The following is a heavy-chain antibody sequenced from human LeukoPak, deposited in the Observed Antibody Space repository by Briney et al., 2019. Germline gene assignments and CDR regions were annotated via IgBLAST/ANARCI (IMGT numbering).Heavy chain of an antibody. CDR1: GGSFSGYY. Sequence: SETLSLTCTVYGGSFSGYYWSWIRQPPGKGLEWIGEINHSGSTNYNPSLKSRVTISVDTSKNQFSLKLSSVTAADTAVYYCARKRRYSSSDGGWFDPWGQGTLVTVSS. CDR2: INHSGST. V-gene: IGHV4-34*01. D-gene: IGHD6-13*01. J-gene: IGHJ5*02. CDR3: ARKRRYSSSDGGWFDP.